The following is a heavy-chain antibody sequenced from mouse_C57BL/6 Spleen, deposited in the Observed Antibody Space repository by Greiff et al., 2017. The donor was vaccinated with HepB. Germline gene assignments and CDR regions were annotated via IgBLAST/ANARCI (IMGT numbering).Heavy chain of an antibody. D-gene: IGHD2-3*01. J-gene: IGHJ2*01. CDR3: ARDRLLRGLGFDY. V-gene: IGHV14-3*01. CDR2: IDPANGNT. Sequence: DVQLQESVAELVRPGASVKLSCTASGFNIKNTYMHWVKQRPEQGLEWIGRIDPANGNTKYAPKFQGKATITADTSSNTAYLQLSSLTSEDTAIYYCARDRLLRGLGFDYWGQGTTLTVSS. CDR1: GFNIKNTY.